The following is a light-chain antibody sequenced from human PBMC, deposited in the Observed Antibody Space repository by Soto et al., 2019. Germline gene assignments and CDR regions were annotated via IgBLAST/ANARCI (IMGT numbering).Light chain of an antibody. CDR3: SSYAGGFVV. CDR2: NVS. J-gene: IGLJ2*01. V-gene: IGLV2-14*01. Sequence: QSALTQPASVSRSPGQSITISCTGTSSDIGAHTNVSWFQQHPGKVPKVIIYNVSTRPSGISDRFSGSKSGNTASLTISGLQAEDEVDYYCSSYAGGFVVFGGGTKLTVL. CDR1: SSDIGAHTN.